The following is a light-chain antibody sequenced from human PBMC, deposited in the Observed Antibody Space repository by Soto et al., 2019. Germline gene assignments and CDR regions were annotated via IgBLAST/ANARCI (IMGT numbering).Light chain of an antibody. CDR1: NSDVGGYNY. CDR2: DVI. V-gene: IGLV2-11*01. CDR3: CSYAGSYTYV. J-gene: IGLJ1*01. Sequence: QSVLTQPRSVSGSPGQSVTISCTGTNSDVGGYNYVSWYQQHPGTAPKLMIYDVIKRPSRVPDRFSGSKSGNTASLTISGLQAEDEADYFCCSYAGSYTYVFGTGTKVTVL.